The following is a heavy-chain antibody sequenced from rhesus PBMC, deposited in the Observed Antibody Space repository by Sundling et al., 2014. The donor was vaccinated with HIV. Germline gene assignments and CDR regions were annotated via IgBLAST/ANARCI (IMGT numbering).Heavy chain of an antibody. CDR2: ISGSGGST. CDR1: GGSVSANYG. J-gene: IGHJ5-1*01. CDR3: ARLLVGTFDV. Sequence: QLQESGPGLLKPSETLSLTCAVSGGSVSANYGWSWIRQLPGKGLEWIGRISGSGGSTDYNPSLTSRVTISTDTSKNQFSLRLTSVTAADTAVYFCARLLVGTFDVWGPGVLVTVSS. V-gene: IGHV4-173*01. D-gene: IGHD5-24*01.